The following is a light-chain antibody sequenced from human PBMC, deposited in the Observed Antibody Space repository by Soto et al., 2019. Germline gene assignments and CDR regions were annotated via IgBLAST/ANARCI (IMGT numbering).Light chain of an antibody. CDR3: SSYTRSNTYV. CDR2: DVS. V-gene: IGLV2-14*03. Sequence: QSALTQPASVSGSPGQSITISCTGTSSDVGGYNYVSWYQQHPGKAPKLMIYDVSNRPSGVSNRFSGFKSGNTASLTISGLQAEDEGDYYCSSYTRSNTYVFGTGTKVTVL. CDR1: SSDVGGYNY. J-gene: IGLJ1*01.